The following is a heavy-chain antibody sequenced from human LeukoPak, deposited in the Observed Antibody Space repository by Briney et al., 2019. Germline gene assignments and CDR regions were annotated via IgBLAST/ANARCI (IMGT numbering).Heavy chain of an antibody. CDR2: ISYDGSNK. V-gene: IGHV3-30*19. CDR1: GFTFSSYG. CDR3: ARGRGAYAFDI. J-gene: IGHJ3*02. Sequence: PGGSLRLSCAASGFTFSSYGMHWVRQAPGKGLEWVAIISYDGSNKYYADSVRGRFTISRDNSKNTLYLQVNSLRAEDTAVYYCARGRGAYAFDIWGQGTMVTVSS. D-gene: IGHD3-10*01.